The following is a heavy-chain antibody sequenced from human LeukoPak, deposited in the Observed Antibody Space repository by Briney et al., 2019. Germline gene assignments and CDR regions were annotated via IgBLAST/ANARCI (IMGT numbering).Heavy chain of an antibody. J-gene: IGHJ5*02. V-gene: IGHV1-69*05. D-gene: IGHD2-2*01. CDR2: IIPIFGTA. CDR1: GGTFSSYA. CDR3: AREGYCRSTSCLTKRWFDP. Sequence: SVKVSCKASGGTFSSYAISWVRQAPGQGLEWMGGIIPIFGTANYAQKFQGRVTITTDESTSTAYMELSSLRSEDTAVYYCAREGYCRSTSCLTKRWFDPWGQGTLVTVSS.